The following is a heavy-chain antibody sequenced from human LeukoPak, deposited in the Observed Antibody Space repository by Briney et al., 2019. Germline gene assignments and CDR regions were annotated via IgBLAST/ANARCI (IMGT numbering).Heavy chain of an antibody. CDR3: ARRATSVRGIPLFDY. J-gene: IGHJ4*02. Sequence: GESLRISWKGSGYRFTSYWIDWVRQMPGKGLEWMGRIDPSDSYTNYSPSFQGHVTISADNSTSTAYLQWSGLKASDTAMYYCARRATSVRGIPLFDYWGQGTLVTVSS. CDR2: IDPSDSYT. CDR1: GYRFTSYW. V-gene: IGHV5-10-1*01. D-gene: IGHD3-10*01.